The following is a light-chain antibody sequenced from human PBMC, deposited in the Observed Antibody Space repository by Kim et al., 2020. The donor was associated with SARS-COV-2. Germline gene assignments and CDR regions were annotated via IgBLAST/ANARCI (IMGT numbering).Light chain of an antibody. V-gene: IGLV2-8*01. J-gene: IGLJ1*01. CDR2: EVS. CDR1: SSDVGGYDY. Sequence: QSVTISCTGTSSDVGGYDYVSWYQPRPGKAPKLIIYEVSTRSSGVPDRFSGSKSGNTASLTVSGLQAEDEADYYCCSYAGSNIPFVFGTGTKVTVL. CDR3: CSYAGSNIPFV.